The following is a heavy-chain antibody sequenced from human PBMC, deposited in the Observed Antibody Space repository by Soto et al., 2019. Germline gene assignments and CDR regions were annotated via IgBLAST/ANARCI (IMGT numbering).Heavy chain of an antibody. CDR3: AKEQKDSSTWSELNY. D-gene: IGHD6-13*01. CDR2: ISGSGVST. J-gene: IGHJ4*02. Sequence: PGGSLRLSCAASGFTFSSYAMSWVRQAPGKGLEWVSAISGSGVSTYYADSVKGRFTISRDNSKNTLYLQMYSLRAEDTAVYYCAKEQKDSSTWSELNYWGQGTLVTVSS. CDR1: GFTFSSYA. V-gene: IGHV3-23*01.